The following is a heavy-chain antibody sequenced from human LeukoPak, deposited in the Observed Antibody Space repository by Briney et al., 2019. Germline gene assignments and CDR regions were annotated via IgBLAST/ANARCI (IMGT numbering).Heavy chain of an antibody. CDR1: GFTFSVYA. J-gene: IGHJ4*02. CDR3: AKGGPQFFDY. V-gene: IGHV3-23*01. CDR2: ISGSGGRS. Sequence: PGGSLRLSCVVSGFTFSVYAMSWVRQAPGKGLEWVSTISGSGGRSYSEDPVKGRFTISRDNSRNTLYLQMNSLRVEDTAIYYCAKGGPQFFDYWGQGTLVTVSS. D-gene: IGHD5-24*01.